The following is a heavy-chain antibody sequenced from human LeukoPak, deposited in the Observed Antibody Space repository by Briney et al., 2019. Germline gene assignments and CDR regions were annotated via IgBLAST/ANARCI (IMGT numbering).Heavy chain of an antibody. CDR1: GFTFSSYS. J-gene: IGHJ4*02. CDR3: ARGGYSYGLGY. Sequence: GGSLRLSCAASGFTFSSYSMNWVRQAPGKGLEWVAYISSSRTIYDADSVKGRFTISRDNAKNSLYLQMNSLRAEDTAVYYCARGGYSYGLGYWGQGTLVTVSS. V-gene: IGHV3-48*01. CDR2: ISSSRTI. D-gene: IGHD5-18*01.